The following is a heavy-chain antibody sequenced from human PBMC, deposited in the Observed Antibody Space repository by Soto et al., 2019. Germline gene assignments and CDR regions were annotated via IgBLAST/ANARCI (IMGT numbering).Heavy chain of an antibody. CDR2: IWYDGSNK. J-gene: IGHJ4*02. Sequence: QVQLVESGGGVVQPGRSLRLSCAASGFTFSSYGMHWVRQAPGKGLEWVAVIWYDGSNKYYADSVKGRFTISRDNSKNPLYLQRNNLRAEATAVYYGARGGGSTGYSSSWLKNDYWGQGTLVTVSS. D-gene: IGHD6-13*01. CDR3: ARGGGSTGYSSSWLKNDY. V-gene: IGHV3-33*01. CDR1: GFTFSSYG.